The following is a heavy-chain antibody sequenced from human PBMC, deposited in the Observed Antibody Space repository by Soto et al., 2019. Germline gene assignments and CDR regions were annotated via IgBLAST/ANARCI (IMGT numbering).Heavy chain of an antibody. D-gene: IGHD3-22*01. CDR1: GASIRSGSYY. CDR2: IYYTGST. Sequence: PSETLSLTCTVSGASIRSGSYYWSWIHQHPGKGLEWIGYIYYTGSTYYNPSLKSRVTISVDTSKNQFSLKLTSVTAADTAVYYCAGGGYYDSSGYYGPWGQGTLVTVSS. J-gene: IGHJ5*02. V-gene: IGHV4-31*03. CDR3: AGGGYYDSSGYYGP.